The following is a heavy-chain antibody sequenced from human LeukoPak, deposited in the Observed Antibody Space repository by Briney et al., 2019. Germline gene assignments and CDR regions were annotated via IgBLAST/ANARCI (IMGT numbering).Heavy chain of an antibody. CDR1: GFTFSSYG. Sequence: PGGSLRLSRAASGFTFSSYGMHWVRQAPGKGLEWVAFIRYDGSNKYYADSVKGRFTISRDNSKNTLYLQMNSLRAEDTAVYYCSVVVVVVAATQVDYWGQGTLVTVSS. CDR3: SVVVVVVAATQVDY. D-gene: IGHD2-15*01. V-gene: IGHV3-30*02. J-gene: IGHJ4*02. CDR2: IRYDGSNK.